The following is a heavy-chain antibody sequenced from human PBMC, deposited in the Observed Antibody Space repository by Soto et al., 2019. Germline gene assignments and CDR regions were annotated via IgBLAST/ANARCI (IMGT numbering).Heavy chain of an antibody. CDR1: GGSISSGGYS. V-gene: IGHV4-30-2*01. CDR2: IYHSGST. Sequence: QLQLQESGSGLVKPSQTLSLTCAVSGGSISSGGYSWSWIRQPPGKGLEWIGYIYHSGSTYYNPSLKTRLTISVDRSKNQFSLKLSSVTAADTSVYYCASGGGNHAAFDIWGQGTMVTVSS. CDR3: ASGGGNHAAFDI. J-gene: IGHJ3*02. D-gene: IGHD3-16*01.